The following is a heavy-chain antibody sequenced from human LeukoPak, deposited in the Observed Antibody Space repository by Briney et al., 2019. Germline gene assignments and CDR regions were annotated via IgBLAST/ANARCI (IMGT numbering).Heavy chain of an antibody. Sequence: QSGGSLRLSCAASGFTFSSYWMSWVRQAPGKGLEWVANIKQDGSEKYYVDSVKGRFTISRDNAKNSLYLQTDSLRAEDTAVYYCAKSRGGQSFFDYWGQGTLVTVSS. J-gene: IGHJ4*02. CDR3: AKSRGGQSFFDY. V-gene: IGHV3-7*03. CDR1: GFTFSSYW. CDR2: IKQDGSEK. D-gene: IGHD3-10*01.